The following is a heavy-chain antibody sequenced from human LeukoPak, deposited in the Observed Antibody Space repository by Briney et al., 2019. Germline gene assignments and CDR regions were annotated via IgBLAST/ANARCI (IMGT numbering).Heavy chain of an antibody. J-gene: IGHJ6*02. CDR3: ARGDRYYYGMDV. CDR1: GFTFSSYD. V-gene: IGHV3-13*01. CDR2: ICTAGDT. Sequence: PGGSLRLSCAASGFTFSSYDMHRVRQAPGKGLEWVSAICTAGDTYYPGSVKGRFTISRENAKNSLYLQMNSLRAGDTAVYYCARGDRYYYGMDVWGQGTTVTVSS.